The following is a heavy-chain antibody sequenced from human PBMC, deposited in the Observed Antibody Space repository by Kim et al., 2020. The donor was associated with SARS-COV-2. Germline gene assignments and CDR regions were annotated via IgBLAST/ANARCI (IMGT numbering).Heavy chain of an antibody. Sequence: GGSLRLSCAASGFTFSSYSMNWVRQAPGKGLEWVSSISSSSSYIYYADSVKGRFTISRDNAKNSLYLQMNSLRAEDTAVYYCARDRGEYYYDSSGPPLEDYWGQGTLVTVSS. V-gene: IGHV3-21*01. J-gene: IGHJ4*02. CDR2: ISSSSSYI. CDR3: ARDRGEYYYDSSGPPLEDY. CDR1: GFTFSSYS. D-gene: IGHD3-22*01.